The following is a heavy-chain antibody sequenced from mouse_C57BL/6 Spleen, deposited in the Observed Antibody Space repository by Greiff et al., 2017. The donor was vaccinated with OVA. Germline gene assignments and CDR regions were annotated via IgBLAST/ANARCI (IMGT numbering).Heavy chain of an antibody. J-gene: IGHJ3*01. CDR3: EREGSSSWFAY. D-gene: IGHD1-1*01. Sequence: VQLQQSGPELVKPGASVKISCKASGYTFTDYYMNWVKQSHGKSLEWIGDINPNNGGTSYNQKFKGKATLTVDKSSSTAYMELRSLTSEDSAVDYWEREGSSSWFAYWGQGTLVTVSA. CDR2: INPNNGGT. V-gene: IGHV1-26*01. CDR1: GYTFTDYY.